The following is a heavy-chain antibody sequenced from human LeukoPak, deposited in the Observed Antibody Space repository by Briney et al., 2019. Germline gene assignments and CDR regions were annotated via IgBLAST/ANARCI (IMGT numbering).Heavy chain of an antibody. Sequence: SETLSLTCAVSGYSISSGYYWGWIRQPPGKGLEWIGSIYHSGSTYYNPSLKSRVTISVDTSKNQFSLKLSSVTAADTAVYYCARRTHYYGLGYWGQGTLVTVSS. CDR2: IYHSGST. CDR3: ARRTHYYGLGY. CDR1: GYSISSGYY. V-gene: IGHV4-38-2*01. D-gene: IGHD3-10*01. J-gene: IGHJ4*02.